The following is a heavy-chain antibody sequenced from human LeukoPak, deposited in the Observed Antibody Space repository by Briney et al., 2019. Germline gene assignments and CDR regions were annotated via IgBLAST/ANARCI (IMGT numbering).Heavy chain of an antibody. J-gene: IGHJ4*02. Sequence: GGSLRLSCAASGFTFGSYGMHWVRQAPGKGLEWVAVIWYDGSNKYYADSVKGRFTISRDNSKNTLYLQMNSLRAEDTAVYYCARDRDSGSYPESFDYWGQGTLVTVSS. CDR1: GFTFGSYG. CDR2: IWYDGSNK. V-gene: IGHV3-33*01. D-gene: IGHD1-26*01. CDR3: ARDRDSGSYPESFDY.